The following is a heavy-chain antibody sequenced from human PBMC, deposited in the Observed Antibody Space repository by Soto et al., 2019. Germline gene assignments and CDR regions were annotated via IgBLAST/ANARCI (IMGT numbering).Heavy chain of an antibody. V-gene: IGHV3-30*04. CDR3: ARSRSGAVADSFDS. J-gene: IGHJ4*02. CDR2: VSSDGSAK. Sequence: GGSLRLSCAASGFTFRRHAVHWVRQAPGKGLEWVAVVSSDGSAKYYLDSVKGRFTSSRDNSKNTAFLQLNSLSSEDTAVYYCARSRSGAVADSFDSWGQGTLVTVSS. CDR1: GFTFRRHA. D-gene: IGHD3-10*01.